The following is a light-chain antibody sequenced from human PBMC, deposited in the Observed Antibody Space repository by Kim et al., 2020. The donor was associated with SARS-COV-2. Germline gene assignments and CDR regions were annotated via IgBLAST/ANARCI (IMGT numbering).Light chain of an antibody. V-gene: IGKV3-20*01. CDR2: GAS. CDR3: KHYGSSPPLT. CDR1: QRVDTNY. J-gene: IGKJ4*02. Sequence: PGETATRSCRASQRVDTNYLAWYQQKPGQAPRILISGASFRAAGIPDRFSGSGSGTDFTLTISRLQPDDFALYYCKHYGSSPPLTFGGGTKVDIK.